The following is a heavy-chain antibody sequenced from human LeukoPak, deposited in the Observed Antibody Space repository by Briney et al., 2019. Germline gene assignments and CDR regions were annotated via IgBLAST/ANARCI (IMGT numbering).Heavy chain of an antibody. V-gene: IGHV1-2*02. CDR2: INPNSGGT. CDR1: GYTFTGYY. D-gene: IGHD2-2*02. Sequence: VGSVKVSCKASGYTFTGYYMHWVRQAPGQGLEWMGWINPNSGGTSYAQKFQGRVTMTRDTSISTAYMELSRLRSDDTAVYYCARGRGYCSSTSCYSLWFDPWGQGTLVTVSS. J-gene: IGHJ5*02. CDR3: ARGRGYCSSTSCYSLWFDP.